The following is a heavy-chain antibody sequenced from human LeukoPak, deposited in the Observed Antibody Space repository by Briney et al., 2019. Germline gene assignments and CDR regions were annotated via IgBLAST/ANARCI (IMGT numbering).Heavy chain of an antibody. CDR3: AKYRKGFIAAVGHWFDP. D-gene: IGHD6-13*01. V-gene: IGHV3-23*01. CDR1: GFTFSSYA. CDR2: ISGSGDST. J-gene: IGHJ5*02. Sequence: GGSLRLSCAASGFTFSSYAMSWVRQAPGKGLEWVSGISGSGDSTYYADSVKGRFTISRDNSKNTLYLQMNSLRAEDTAIYYCAKYRKGFIAAVGHWFDPWGQGTLVTVSS.